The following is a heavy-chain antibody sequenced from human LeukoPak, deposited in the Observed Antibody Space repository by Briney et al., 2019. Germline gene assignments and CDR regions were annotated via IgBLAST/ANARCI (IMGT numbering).Heavy chain of an antibody. CDR2: LSGALNII. Sequence: GGSLRLSCAASGFNIRDHYMGWIRQAPGKGLEWVSYLSGALNIIYYADSVKGRFTISRDIANNSLSLQMAGLRADDTAIYFCVRPEDLGTLYYWGQGILVTVSS. CDR3: VRPEDLGTLYY. CDR1: GFNIRDHY. J-gene: IGHJ4*02. D-gene: IGHD1-14*01. V-gene: IGHV3-11*04.